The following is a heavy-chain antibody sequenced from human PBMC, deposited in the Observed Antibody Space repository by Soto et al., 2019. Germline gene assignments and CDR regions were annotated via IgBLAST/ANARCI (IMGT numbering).Heavy chain of an antibody. CDR2: ISSDGRKE. D-gene: IGHD2-8*01. Sequence: QEQLVESGGGVVQPGRSLRLSCAASGFTFRTYAMHWVRQAPGKGLEWVAGISSDGRKEFYVDSVKGRFTISRDNSKNTLYLQMNSPRTDDTAIYYCARDNGGYWGQGTLVTVSS. CDR3: ARDNGGY. V-gene: IGHV3-30*04. J-gene: IGHJ4*02. CDR1: GFTFRTYA.